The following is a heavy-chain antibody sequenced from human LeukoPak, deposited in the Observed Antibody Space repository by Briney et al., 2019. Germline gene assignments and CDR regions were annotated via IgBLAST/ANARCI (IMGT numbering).Heavy chain of an antibody. Sequence: GGSLRLSCAASGFTFSSYAMTWVRQAPGKGLEWVSAIDTDASSTKYAGSVEGWFTISRDNSKNTLYLQMNSLRAEDTAVYYCAKDWACDFWGQGTLVTVSS. J-gene: IGHJ4*02. CDR2: IDTDASST. V-gene: IGHV3-23*01. D-gene: IGHD3-16*01. CDR1: GFTFSSYA. CDR3: AKDWACDF.